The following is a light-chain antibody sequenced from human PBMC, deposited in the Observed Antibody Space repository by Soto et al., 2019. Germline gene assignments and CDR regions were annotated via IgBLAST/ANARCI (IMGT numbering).Light chain of an antibody. CDR2: DDN. J-gene: IGLJ2*01. CDR3: QSYDNNIHVI. V-gene: IGLV6-57*04. Sequence: NFMLTQPHSVSESPGKTVTISCTRSSGSIASNYVQWYRQRPGSAPITVIYDDNQRPSGVPVRFSGSIDRSSNSASLTISGLKTEDEADYFCQSYDNNIHVIFGGGPKVTV. CDR1: SGSIASNY.